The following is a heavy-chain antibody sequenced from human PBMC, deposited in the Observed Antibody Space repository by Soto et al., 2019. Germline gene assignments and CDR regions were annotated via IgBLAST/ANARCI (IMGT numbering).Heavy chain of an antibody. D-gene: IGHD3-10*01. CDR2: IMPMYGPA. Sequence: QVPLVQSGAEVKKPGSSVTVSCKASGGTFSSYAIHWVRQAPGQGLEWMGGIMPMYGPAKYAQRFQGRVTITADESTTTVYMELTSLTSQDTAVYYGARVTSMVRGVIDNWFDPWGHGTLVTVSS. J-gene: IGHJ5*02. CDR3: ARVTSMVRGVIDNWFDP. CDR1: GGTFSSYA. V-gene: IGHV1-69*01.